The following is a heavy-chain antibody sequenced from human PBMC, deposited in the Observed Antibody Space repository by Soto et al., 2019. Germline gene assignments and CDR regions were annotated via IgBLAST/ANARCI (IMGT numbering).Heavy chain of an antibody. CDR1: GGSFSGYY. CDR3: AKASPGWVMMDAFDI. D-gene: IGHD3-16*01. J-gene: IGHJ3*02. CDR2: INHSGST. Sequence: PSETLSLTCAVYGGSFSGYYWSWIRQPPGKGLEWIGEINHSGSTNYNPSLKSRVTISVDTSKNQFSLKLSSVTAADTAVYYCAKASPGWVMMDAFDIWGQGTMVTVSS. V-gene: IGHV4-34*01.